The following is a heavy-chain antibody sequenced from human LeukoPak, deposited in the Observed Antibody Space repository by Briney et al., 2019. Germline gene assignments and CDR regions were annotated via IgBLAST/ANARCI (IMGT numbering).Heavy chain of an antibody. CDR2: ISSTSPRAI. D-gene: IGHD6-6*01. J-gene: IGHJ4*02. CDR1: GFTFSDYY. CDR3: AGHARGSYLVY. Sequence: GGSLRLSCAASGFTFSDYYMSWIRQAPGKGLEGCSLISSTSPRAISYGDSVKGRFTTSRDDAKDSLFMQMNNLRVEDTAMYYCAGHARGSYLVYWGQGILVTVSA. V-gene: IGHV3-11*01.